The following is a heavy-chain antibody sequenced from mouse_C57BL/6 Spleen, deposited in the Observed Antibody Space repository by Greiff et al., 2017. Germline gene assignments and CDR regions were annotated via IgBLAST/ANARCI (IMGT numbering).Heavy chain of an antibody. CDR1: GFTFSDYG. CDR2: ISSGSSTI. J-gene: IGHJ2*01. Sequence: DVKLVESGGGLVKPGGSLKLSCAASGFTFSDYGMHWVRQAPEKGLEWVAYISSGSSTIYYADTVKGRFTIARDKAKNTLFLQMTRLRSEDTAMYYCTRSGPFDYWGQGTTLTVSS. V-gene: IGHV5-17*01. CDR3: TRSGPFDY.